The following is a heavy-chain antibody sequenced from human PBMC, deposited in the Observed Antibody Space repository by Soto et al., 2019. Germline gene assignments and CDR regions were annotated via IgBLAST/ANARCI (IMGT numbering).Heavy chain of an antibody. CDR1: GGTFSSYA. V-gene: IGHV1-69*01. Sequence: QVQLVQSGAEVKKPGTSVKVSCKVSGGTFSSYAISWVRQAPGQGLEWMGEIISIFGTAMYAQKFQGRFTIIADESASTAYMELISLRPADTAMYYCARGGKERFRGSGMDVWGQGTTVTVSS. J-gene: IGHJ6*02. CDR3: ARGGKERFRGSGMDV. D-gene: IGHD1-1*01. CDR2: IISIFGTA.